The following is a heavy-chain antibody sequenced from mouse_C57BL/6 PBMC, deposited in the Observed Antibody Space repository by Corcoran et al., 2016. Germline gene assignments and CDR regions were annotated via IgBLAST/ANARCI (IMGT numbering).Heavy chain of an antibody. Sequence: QIQLVQSGPELKKPGETVKISCKASGYTFTTYGMSWVKQAPGKGLKWMGWINTYSGVPTYADDFKGRFAFSLETSASTAYLQINNLKNEDTATYFCARYYAYYYAMDYWGQGTSVTVSS. CDR3: ARYYAYYYAMDY. CDR1: GYTFTTYG. D-gene: IGHD1-1*01. V-gene: IGHV9-3*01. CDR2: INTYSGVP. J-gene: IGHJ4*01.